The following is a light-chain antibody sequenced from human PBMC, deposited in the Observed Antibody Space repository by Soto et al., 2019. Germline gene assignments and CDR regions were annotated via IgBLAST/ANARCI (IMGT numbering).Light chain of an antibody. Sequence: SPSTTTDSVGHRVTITCRASQSISSWLAWYQQKPGKAPKLMIYDASSLESGVPSRFSGSGSGTEFTLTISSLQPDDFATYYCQQDTSYSQPFGQGTKVDIK. J-gene: IGKJ1*01. CDR2: DAS. V-gene: IGKV1-5*01. CDR3: QQDTSYSQP. CDR1: QSISSW.